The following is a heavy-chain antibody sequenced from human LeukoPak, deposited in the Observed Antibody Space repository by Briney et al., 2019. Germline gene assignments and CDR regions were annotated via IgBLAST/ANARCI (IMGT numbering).Heavy chain of an antibody. Sequence: APVKVSCKASGYTFTSNYIHWVRQAPRQGLEWMGMIYPRDGSTSYAQKFQGRVTVTRDTSTSTVHMELSGLRSEDTAVYYCARDQEGFDYWGQGTLVTVSS. CDR3: ARDQEGFDY. CDR1: GYTFTSNY. J-gene: IGHJ4*02. V-gene: IGHV1-46*01. CDR2: IYPRDGST.